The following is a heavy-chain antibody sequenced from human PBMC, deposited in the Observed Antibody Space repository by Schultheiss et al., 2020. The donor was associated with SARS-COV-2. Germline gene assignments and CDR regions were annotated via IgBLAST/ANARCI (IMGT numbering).Heavy chain of an antibody. CDR2: IYYSGST. CDR3: AREGEGWLAYFDY. Sequence: SETLSLTCAVYGGSFSGYYWSWIRQPPGKGLEWIGYIYYSGSTNYNPSLKSRVTISVDTSKNQFSLKLSSVTAADTAVYYCAREGEGWLAYFDYWGQGTLVTVSS. CDR1: GGSFSGYY. V-gene: IGHV4-59*01. J-gene: IGHJ4*02. D-gene: IGHD6-19*01.